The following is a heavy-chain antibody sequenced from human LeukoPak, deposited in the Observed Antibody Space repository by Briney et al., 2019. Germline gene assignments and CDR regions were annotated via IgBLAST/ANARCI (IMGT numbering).Heavy chain of an antibody. CDR1: GYTFTSYA. V-gene: IGHV1-3*01. Sequence: ASVKVSCKASGYTFTSYAMHWVRQAPGQRLEWMGWINAGNGNTKYSQKFQGRVTITRDTSASTAYMELSSLRSEDTAVYYCAREPLWFGDYYYYGMDVWGQGTTVTVSS. CDR2: INAGNGNT. D-gene: IGHD3-10*01. J-gene: IGHJ6*02. CDR3: AREPLWFGDYYYYGMDV.